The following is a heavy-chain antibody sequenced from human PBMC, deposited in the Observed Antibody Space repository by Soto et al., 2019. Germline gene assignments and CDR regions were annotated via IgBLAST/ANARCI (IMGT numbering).Heavy chain of an antibody. V-gene: IGHV3-53*01. CDR3: ARGGYCRGGSCYSLGVFDY. CDR2: IYSGGST. D-gene: IGHD2-15*01. Sequence: EVQLVESGGGLIQPGGSLRRSCAASGFTVSSNYMSWVRQAPGKGLEWVSVIYSGGSTYYADSVKGRFTISRDNSKNTLYLQMNSLRAEDTAVYYCARGGYCRGGSCYSLGVFDYWGQGTLVTVSS. J-gene: IGHJ4*02. CDR1: GFTVSSNY.